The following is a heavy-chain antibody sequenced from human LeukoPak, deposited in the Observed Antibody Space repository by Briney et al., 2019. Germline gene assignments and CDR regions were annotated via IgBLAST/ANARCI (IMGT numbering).Heavy chain of an antibody. D-gene: IGHD1-7*01. J-gene: IGHJ4*02. Sequence: SVKVSCKASGGTFNSFAISWVRQAPGQELEWMGRIIPIFGTQNYAQKFQGRVTFTTDESTSTAHMEQSSLRSEDTAVYYCARGDWNYREGSRTIDYWGQGTLVTVSS. CDR2: IIPIFGTQ. V-gene: IGHV1-69*05. CDR1: GGTFNSFA. CDR3: ARGDWNYREGSRTIDY.